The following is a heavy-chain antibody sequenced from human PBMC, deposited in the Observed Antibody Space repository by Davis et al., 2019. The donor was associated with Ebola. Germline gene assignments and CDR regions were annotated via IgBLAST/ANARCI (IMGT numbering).Heavy chain of an antibody. Sequence: GGSLRLSCAASGFTFSSYSMNWVRQAPGKGLEWVSSISSSSSYIYYADSVKGRFTISRENAKNSLYLQMNSLRAEETAVYYCAGLCSSTSCYHYYYYYGMDVWGQGTTVTVSS. CDR1: GFTFSSYS. V-gene: IGHV3-21*01. CDR2: ISSSSSYI. J-gene: IGHJ6*02. CDR3: AGLCSSTSCYHYYYYYGMDV. D-gene: IGHD2-2*01.